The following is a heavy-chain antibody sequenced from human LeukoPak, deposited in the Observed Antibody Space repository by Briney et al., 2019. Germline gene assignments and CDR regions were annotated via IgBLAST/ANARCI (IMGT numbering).Heavy chain of an antibody. V-gene: IGHV1-3*01. Sequence: GASVKVSCKASGYTFTSYAMHWGRQAPGQRLEWMGGINAGNGNTKYSQKFQGRVTITRDTSASTAYMELSSLRSEDTAVYYCARDGTEATILRTGDEGIDYWGQGTLVTVSS. J-gene: IGHJ4*02. D-gene: IGHD5-12*01. CDR2: INAGNGNT. CDR3: ARDGTEATILRTGDEGIDY. CDR1: GYTFTSYA.